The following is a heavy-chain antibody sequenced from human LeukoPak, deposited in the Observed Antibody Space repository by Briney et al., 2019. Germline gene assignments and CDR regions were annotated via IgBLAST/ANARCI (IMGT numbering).Heavy chain of an antibody. J-gene: IGHJ4*02. CDR3: ARAAHEEWELLFVCFDY. CDR2: ISYDGSNK. Sequence: GGSPRLSCAASGLTLSSYVMHWGRQAPGKGLEWVAVISYDGSNKYYADSVKGRFTISRDNSTNTRYMQMHSLISVDTAGYYCARAAHEEWELLFVCFDYWGQGTLVTVSS. D-gene: IGHD1-26*01. V-gene: IGHV3-30*11. CDR1: GLTLSSYV.